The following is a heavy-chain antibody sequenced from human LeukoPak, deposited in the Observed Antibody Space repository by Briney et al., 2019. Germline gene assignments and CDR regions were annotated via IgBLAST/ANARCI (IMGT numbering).Heavy chain of an antibody. CDR3: AKDLLGFRSAGKDSSNAFDI. Sequence: ASVKVSCKASGYTFTGYYMHWVRQAPGQGLEWMGWINPNSGGTNYAQKFQGRVTMTRDTSISTAYMELSRLRSDDTAVYYCAKDLLGFRSAGKDSSNAFDIWGQGTMVTVSS. D-gene: IGHD3-22*01. CDR2: INPNSGGT. CDR1: GYTFTGYY. V-gene: IGHV1-2*02. J-gene: IGHJ3*02.